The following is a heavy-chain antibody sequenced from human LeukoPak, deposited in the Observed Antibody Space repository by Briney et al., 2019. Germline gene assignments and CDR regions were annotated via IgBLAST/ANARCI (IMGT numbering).Heavy chain of an antibody. CDR2: IYHSGST. CDR3: ARHTTVTTGYRYLDY. D-gene: IGHD4-17*01. Sequence: SETLSPTCAVSGYSISSGYYWGWIRQPPGKGLEWIGSIYHSGSTYYNPSLKSRVTISVDTSKNQFSLKLSSVTAADTAVYYCARHTTVTTGYRYLDYWGQGTLVTVSS. V-gene: IGHV4-38-2*01. CDR1: GYSISSGYY. J-gene: IGHJ4*02.